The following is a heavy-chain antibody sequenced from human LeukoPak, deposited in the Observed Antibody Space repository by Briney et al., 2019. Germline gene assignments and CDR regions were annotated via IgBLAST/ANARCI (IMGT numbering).Heavy chain of an antibody. Sequence: PGGSLRLSCAASGFTVSSNYMSWVRQAPGRGLEWVSVIYSGGSTYYADSVKGRFTISRDNSKNTLYLQMNSLRAEDTAVFYCAKATTISAAGSHFVYWGQGTLVTVSS. CDR3: AKATTISAAGSHFVY. CDR2: IYSGGST. V-gene: IGHV3-53*01. D-gene: IGHD6-13*01. CDR1: GFTVSSNY. J-gene: IGHJ4*02.